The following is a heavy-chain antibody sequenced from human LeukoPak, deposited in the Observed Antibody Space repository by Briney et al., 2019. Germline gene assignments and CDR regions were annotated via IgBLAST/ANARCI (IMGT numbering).Heavy chain of an antibody. J-gene: IGHJ4*02. Sequence: GGSLRLSCAASGFTFSSYAMTWVRQAPGKGLEWVSSISSGGGTTYYADSVKGRFTISRDNSKNTLYLRMNSLRAEDTAVYYCAKDPGGSWDYWGQGALVTVSS. V-gene: IGHV3-23*01. D-gene: IGHD2-8*02. CDR1: GFTFSSYA. CDR3: AKDPGGSWDY. CDR2: ISSGGGTT.